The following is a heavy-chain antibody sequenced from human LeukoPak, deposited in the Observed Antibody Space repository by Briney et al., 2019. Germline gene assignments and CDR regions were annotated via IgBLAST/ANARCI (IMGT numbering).Heavy chain of an antibody. J-gene: IGHJ4*02. CDR3: ARDRYYYDSSGYYELDY. CDR2: ISAYNGNT. D-gene: IGHD3-22*01. Sequence: ASMKVSCKASGYTFTGYYMHWVRQAPGQGLEWMGWISAYNGNTNYAQKLQGRVTMTTDTSTSTAYMELRSLRSDDTAVYYCARDRYYYDSSGYYELDYWGQGTLVTVSS. CDR1: GYTFTGYY. V-gene: IGHV1-18*04.